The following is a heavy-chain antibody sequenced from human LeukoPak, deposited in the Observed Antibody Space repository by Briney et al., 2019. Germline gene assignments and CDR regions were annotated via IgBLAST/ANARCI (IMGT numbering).Heavy chain of an antibody. CDR3: ARDRLGVTHFDY. V-gene: IGHV3-33*01. J-gene: IGHJ4*02. Sequence: GGSLRLSCAASGFTFSSYGMHWVRQAPGKGLEWVAVIWYDGSNKYYAESVKGRFTISRDNSKNTMHLQMESLRAEDTAVYYCARDRLGVTHFDYWGQGTLVTVSS. D-gene: IGHD2-21*02. CDR1: GFTFSSYG. CDR2: IWYDGSNK.